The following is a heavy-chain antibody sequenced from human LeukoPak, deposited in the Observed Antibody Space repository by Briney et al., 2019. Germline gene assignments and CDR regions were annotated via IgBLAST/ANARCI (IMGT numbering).Heavy chain of an antibody. V-gene: IGHV3-23*01. Sequence: GGSLRLSCAASGFTFSSYAMSWVRQAPGKAPEWVSGISGSGGSTYSADSVKGRFTISRDNSRNTLYLQMNTLRAEDTAVYYCARSIYASGSFYTFDIWGQGTMVTVSS. CDR1: GFTFSSYA. CDR3: ARSIYASGSFYTFDI. CDR2: ISGSGGST. D-gene: IGHD3-10*01. J-gene: IGHJ3*02.